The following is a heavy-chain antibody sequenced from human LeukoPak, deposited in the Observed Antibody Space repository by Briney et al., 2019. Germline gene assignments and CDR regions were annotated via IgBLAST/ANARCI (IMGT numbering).Heavy chain of an antibody. J-gene: IGHJ4*02. D-gene: IGHD3-10*01. CDR1: GFTFSSYA. CDR2: ISGSGGST. V-gene: IGHV3-23*01. Sequence: GGSLRLSCAASGFTFSSYAMSWVRQAPGKGLEWVSAISGSGGSTSYADSVKGRFTISRDNSKNTLYLQMNSLRAEDTAVYYCARDYYGSGSYIDYWGQGTLVTVSS. CDR3: ARDYYGSGSYIDY.